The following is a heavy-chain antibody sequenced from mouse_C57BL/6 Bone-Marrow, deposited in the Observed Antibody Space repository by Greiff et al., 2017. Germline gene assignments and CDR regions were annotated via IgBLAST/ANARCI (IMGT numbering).Heavy chain of an antibody. CDR2: INPNYGTT. CDR3: ARGYDYDYAMDY. V-gene: IGHV1-39*01. CDR1: GYSFTDYN. J-gene: IGHJ4*01. D-gene: IGHD2-4*01. Sequence: VQLQQSGPELVQPGASVKISCKASGYSFTDYNMNWVKQSNGKSLAWFGVINPNYGTTSYNPKFKGKATLTVDQSSSTAYMQLNSLASEDSAVYYCARGYDYDYAMDYWGQGTSVTVSS.